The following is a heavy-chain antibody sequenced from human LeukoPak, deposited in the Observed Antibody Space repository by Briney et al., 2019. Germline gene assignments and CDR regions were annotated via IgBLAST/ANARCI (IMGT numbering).Heavy chain of an antibody. CDR3: ARASQCGGDCYSLDY. J-gene: IGHJ4*02. CDR2: MYYSGST. Sequence: PSETLSLTSTVSGGSINGYSWTWIRQPPGKGLEWIGYMYYSGSTNYNPSLKSRVTISVDTSKNQFSLKLRSVTAADTAVYYCARASQCGGDCYSLDYWGQGTLFTVSS. CDR1: GGSINGYS. V-gene: IGHV4-59*01. D-gene: IGHD2-21*02.